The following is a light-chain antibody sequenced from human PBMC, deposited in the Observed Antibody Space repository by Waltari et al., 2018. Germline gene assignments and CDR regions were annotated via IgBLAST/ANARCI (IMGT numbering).Light chain of an antibody. CDR3: AAWDDSLNGWV. V-gene: IGLV1-44*01. Sequence: QSVLTQPPPTSGTPGQRVILPCSGRSSNNARNIVNWYQQLPGSAPKLLIYSNSQRPSGVPDRFSGSKSDTSASLAISGLESDDEADYYCAAWDDSLNGWVFGGGTKLTVL. CDR1: SSNNARNI. J-gene: IGLJ3*02. CDR2: SNS.